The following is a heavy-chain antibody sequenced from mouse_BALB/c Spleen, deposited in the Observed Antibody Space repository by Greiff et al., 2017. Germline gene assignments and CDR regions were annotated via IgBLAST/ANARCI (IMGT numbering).Heavy chain of an antibody. CDR2: IDPANGNT. Sequence: VQLKESGAELVKPGASVKLSCTASGFTFKDSYMHWVKQRPEQGLEWIGRIDPANGNTKYDPKFQGKATITADTSSNTAYLQLSSLTSEDTAVYYCASLNYYGSSSAWFAYWGQGTLVTVSA. V-gene: IGHV14-3*02. J-gene: IGHJ3*01. CDR3: ASLNYYGSSSAWFAY. CDR1: GFTFKDSY. D-gene: IGHD1-1*01.